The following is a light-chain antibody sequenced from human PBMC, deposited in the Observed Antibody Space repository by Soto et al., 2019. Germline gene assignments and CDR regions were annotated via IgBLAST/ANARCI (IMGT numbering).Light chain of an antibody. CDR2: KAS. J-gene: IGKJ3*01. Sequence: DIQMTQSPSTLSASVGDRVTITCRASQSISSWLAWYQQKPGKAPKLLIYKASSLESGVPSRFSGSGSGTEFTLTISSLQPDDFAVYYCQQRSNWLFTFGPGAKVDI. CDR1: QSISSW. V-gene: IGKV1-5*03. CDR3: QQRSNWLFT.